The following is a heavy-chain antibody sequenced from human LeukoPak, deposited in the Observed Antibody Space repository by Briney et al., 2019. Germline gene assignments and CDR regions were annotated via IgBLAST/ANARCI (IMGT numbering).Heavy chain of an antibody. CDR2: IYYSGST. Sequence: PSETLSLTCTVSGGSISSSSYYWGWIRQPPGKGLEWIGSIYYSGSTYYNPSLKSRVTISVDTSKNQFSLKLSSVTAADTAVYYCASRDYGAPGGVWGKGTTVTVSS. D-gene: IGHD4-17*01. CDR3: ASRDYGAPGGV. J-gene: IGHJ6*04. CDR1: GGSISSSSYY. V-gene: IGHV4-39*07.